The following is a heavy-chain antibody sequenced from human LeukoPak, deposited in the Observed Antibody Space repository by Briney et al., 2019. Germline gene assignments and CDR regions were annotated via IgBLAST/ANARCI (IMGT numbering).Heavy chain of an antibody. J-gene: IGHJ4*02. CDR2: LDTSGST. CDR3: ARGQKYRNGYTVTELGSGYFDY. Sequence: SETLSLTCTVSGGSISSGSYYWTWIRQPAGKGLEWIGRLDTSGSTKYNPSLKSRVTISVDTSKNQFSLTLSSVTAADTAVYYCARGQKYRNGYTVTELGSGYFDYWGQGTLVTVSS. V-gene: IGHV4-61*02. CDR1: GGSISSGSYY. D-gene: IGHD5-18*01.